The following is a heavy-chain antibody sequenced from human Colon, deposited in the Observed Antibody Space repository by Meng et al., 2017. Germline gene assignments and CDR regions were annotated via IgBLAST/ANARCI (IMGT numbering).Heavy chain of an antibody. V-gene: IGHV1-3*04. J-gene: IGHJ4*02. CDR3: ARDERGGPYYFDY. Sequence: QVHLVQSGAKLKKPGASVKVSCQASGYSFTSYGMHWLRQAPGQRPEWMGWIYTADGNRRYSQRFQDRLTITSDTLARTAYMELSSLRSEDTAVYFCARDERGGPYYFDYWGQGTLVTVSS. CDR2: IYTADGNR. CDR1: GYSFTSYG.